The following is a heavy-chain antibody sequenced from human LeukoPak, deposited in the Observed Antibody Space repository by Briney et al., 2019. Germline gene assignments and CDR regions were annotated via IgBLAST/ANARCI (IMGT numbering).Heavy chain of an antibody. J-gene: IGHJ5*02. CDR2: IYYSGST. CDR3: ARAGSTSRLDP. V-gene: IGHV4-59*01. Sequence: SVTLSLTCTVSGGSISSYYWSWIRQPPGKGLEWIGYIYYSGSTNYNPSLKSRVTISVDTSRNPFSLKLSSVTAADTAVYYCARAGSTSRLDPWGQGTLVTVSS. D-gene: IGHD2-2*01. CDR1: GGSISSYY.